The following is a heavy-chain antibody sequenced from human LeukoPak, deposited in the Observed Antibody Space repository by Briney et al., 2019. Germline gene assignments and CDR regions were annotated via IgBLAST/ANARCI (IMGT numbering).Heavy chain of an antibody. CDR1: GYTFTGYY. D-gene: IGHD5-18*01. CDR2: INPNSGGT. CDR3: ARGGADTAMEHGGYYYYMDV. V-gene: IGHV1-2*02. Sequence: GASVKVSCKASGYTFTGYYMHWVRQAPGQGLEWMGWINPNSGGTNYAQKFQGRVTMTRDTSISTAYMELSSLRSEDTAVYYCARGGADTAMEHGGYYYYMDVWGKGTTVTVSS. J-gene: IGHJ6*03.